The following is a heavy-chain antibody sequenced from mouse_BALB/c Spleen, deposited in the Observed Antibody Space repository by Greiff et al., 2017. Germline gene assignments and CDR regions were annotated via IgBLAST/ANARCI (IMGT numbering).Heavy chain of an antibody. J-gene: IGHJ1*01. CDR2: ISYSGST. CDR3: ARGYYYGSSPWYFDV. D-gene: IGHD1-1*01. Sequence: VQLKESGPGLVKPSQSLSLTCTVTGYSITSDYAWNWIRQFPGNKLEWMGYISYSGSTSYNPSLKSRISITRDTSKNQFFLQLNSVTTEDTATYYCARGYYYGSSPWYFDVWGAGTTVTVSS. CDR1: GYSITSDYA. V-gene: IGHV3-2*02.